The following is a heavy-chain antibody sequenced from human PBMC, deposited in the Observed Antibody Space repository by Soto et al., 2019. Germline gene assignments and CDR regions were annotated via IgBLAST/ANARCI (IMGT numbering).Heavy chain of an antibody. CDR1: GGSVSSGSYY. Sequence: QVQLQESGPGLVKPSETLSLTCTVSGGSVSSGSYYWSWIRQPPGKGLAWIGYIYYSGSTNYNPSLKSRVTMSVDTSKDQFSLKMTSMTAADTAVYYCARDPRDLKKAFDLWGQGTMVTVSS. CDR3: ARDPRDLKKAFDL. V-gene: IGHV4-61*01. J-gene: IGHJ3*01. CDR2: IYYSGST.